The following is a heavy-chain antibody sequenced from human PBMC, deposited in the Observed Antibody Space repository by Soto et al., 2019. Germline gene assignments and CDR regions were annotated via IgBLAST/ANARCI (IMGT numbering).Heavy chain of an antibody. J-gene: IGHJ4*02. CDR3: AGEGVFAAVGGYYFDY. CDR2: SIPIVGTA. D-gene: IGHD6-19*01. CDR1: GGTDSTYA. Sequence: QVQLVQSGAEVKKPGSSVKVSCKASGGTDSTYAITWVRQAPGQGLEWMGGSIPIVGTATYAQQFQGRVTISADKSTSTFYMELRSLRSEDTAVYYCAGEGVFAAVGGYYFDYWGQGTLVTVSS. V-gene: IGHV1-69*06.